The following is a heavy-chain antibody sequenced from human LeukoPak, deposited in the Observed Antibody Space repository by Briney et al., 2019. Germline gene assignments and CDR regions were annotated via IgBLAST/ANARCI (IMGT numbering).Heavy chain of an antibody. Sequence: PGGSLRLSCAASGFTFSSYWMSWVRQAPGKGLEWVANIKQDGSEKYYVDSVKGRFTISRDNAKNSLYLQMNSLRAEDTAVYYCARDEKDYYYYMDVWGKGTTVTVSS. J-gene: IGHJ6*03. V-gene: IGHV3-7*01. CDR2: IKQDGSEK. CDR3: ARDEKDYYYYMDV. CDR1: GFTFSSYW.